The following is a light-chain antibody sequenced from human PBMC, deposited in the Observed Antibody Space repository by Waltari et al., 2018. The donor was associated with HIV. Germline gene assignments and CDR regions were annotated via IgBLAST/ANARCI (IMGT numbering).Light chain of an antibody. Sequence: SYELTQPPSVSVSPGQTARITCSGDALPKQYAYWYQQKPGQAPVLVIYKDSERPAGIAGGFSGSSSGTTVTLTISGVQAEDEADYYCQSADSRATYRVFGGGTKLTVL. J-gene: IGLJ3*02. CDR2: KDS. V-gene: IGLV3-25*03. CDR1: ALPKQY. CDR3: QSADSRATYRV.